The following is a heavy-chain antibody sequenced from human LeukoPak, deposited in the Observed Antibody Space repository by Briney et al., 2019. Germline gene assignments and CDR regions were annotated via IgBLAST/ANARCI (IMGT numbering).Heavy chain of an antibody. CDR2: ISYDGSNK. J-gene: IGHJ4*02. CDR3: AKDPSDY. V-gene: IGHV3-30*18. CDR1: GFTFSDCN. Sequence: GGSPRLSCAASGFTFSDCNMNWVRQAPGKGLEWVAVISYDGSNKYYADSVKGRFTISRDNSKNTLYLQMNSLRAEDTAVYYCAKDPSDYWGQGTLVTVSS.